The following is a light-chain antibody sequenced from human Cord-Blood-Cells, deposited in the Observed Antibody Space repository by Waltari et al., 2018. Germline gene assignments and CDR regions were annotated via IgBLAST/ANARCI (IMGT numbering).Light chain of an antibody. CDR1: QGISNY. J-gene: IGKJ1*01. Sequence: DIQMTQSPSSLSASVGDRVTLTCRASQGISNYLAGYQQKPGKVPKLLIYAASTLQSGVPSRFSGSGSGTDFTLTISSLQPEDVATYYCQKYNSALWTFGQGTKVEIK. V-gene: IGKV1-27*01. CDR2: AAS. CDR3: QKYNSALWT.